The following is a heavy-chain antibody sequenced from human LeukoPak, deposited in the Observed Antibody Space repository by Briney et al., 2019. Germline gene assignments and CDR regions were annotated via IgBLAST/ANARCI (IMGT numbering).Heavy chain of an antibody. Sequence: GASVKVSCKGSGYIFTGHLIHWVRQAPGRGLEWMGWINPNSGATTYAQKFKGRVTMTRDTSTSTAYMELSGLRSDATAIYFCARDERRGYSGYDPYYMDVWGKGTTLTVSS. CDR1: GYIFTGHL. CDR3: ARDERRGYSGYDPYYMDV. V-gene: IGHV1-2*02. J-gene: IGHJ6*03. D-gene: IGHD5-12*01. CDR2: INPNSGAT.